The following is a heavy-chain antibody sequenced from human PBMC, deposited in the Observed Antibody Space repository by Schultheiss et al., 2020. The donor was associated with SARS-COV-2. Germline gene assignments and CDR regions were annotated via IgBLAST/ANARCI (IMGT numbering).Heavy chain of an antibody. J-gene: IGHJ4*02. CDR3: AKYSSGWYDDAAIDY. CDR1: GYTFTSYD. D-gene: IGHD6-19*01. V-gene: IGHV1-8*01. Sequence: ASVKVSCKASGYTFTSYDINWVRQATGQGLEWMGWMNPNSGNTGYAQKFQGRVTMTRNTSISTAYMELSSLRSEDTAVYYCAKYSSGWYDDAAIDYWGQGTLVTVSS. CDR2: MNPNSGNT.